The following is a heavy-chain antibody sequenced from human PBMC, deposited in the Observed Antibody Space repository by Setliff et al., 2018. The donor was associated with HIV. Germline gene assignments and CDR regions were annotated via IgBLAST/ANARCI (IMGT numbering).Heavy chain of an antibody. CDR1: GYTFTTYG. Sequence: ASVKVSCKASGYTFTTYGITWVRQAPGQGLEWMGWIGTDNGNTNYAQKFQGRVTMTTGTSTSTVYMELGSLISDDTAVYYCAREVLWFGDRGYYMDVWGTGTAVTVSS. CDR2: IGTDNGNT. J-gene: IGHJ6*03. CDR3: AREVLWFGDRGYYMDV. V-gene: IGHV1-18*01. D-gene: IGHD3-10*01.